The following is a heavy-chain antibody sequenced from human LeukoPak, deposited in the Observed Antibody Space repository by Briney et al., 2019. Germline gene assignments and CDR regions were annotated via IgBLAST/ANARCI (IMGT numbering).Heavy chain of an antibody. CDR3: GRVAPGGRHIDY. Sequence: PGGSLRLSCAASGFTFSSYAMNWVRQAPGKGLEWVSSISTSSTYIYYADSVKGRFTISRDNSKSTLYLQMNSLRAEDTAVYYCGRVAPGGRHIDYWGQGTLVTVS. CDR2: ISTSSTYI. V-gene: IGHV3-21*01. CDR1: GFTFSSYA. J-gene: IGHJ4*02. D-gene: IGHD6-13*01.